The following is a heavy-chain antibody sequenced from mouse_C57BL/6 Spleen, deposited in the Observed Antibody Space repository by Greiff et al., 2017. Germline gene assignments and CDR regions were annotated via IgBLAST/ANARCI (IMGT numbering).Heavy chain of an antibody. CDR2: INPNNGGT. J-gene: IGHJ4*01. CDR3: ARRKGLYAMDY. Sequence: VQLQQSGPELVKPGASVKISCKASGYTFTDYYMNWVKQSHGKSLEWIGDINPNNGGTSYNQKFKGKATLTADKSSSTAYMELRSLTSEDSAVYYCARRKGLYAMDYWGQGTSVTVSS. V-gene: IGHV1-26*01. D-gene: IGHD3-3*01. CDR1: GYTFTDYY.